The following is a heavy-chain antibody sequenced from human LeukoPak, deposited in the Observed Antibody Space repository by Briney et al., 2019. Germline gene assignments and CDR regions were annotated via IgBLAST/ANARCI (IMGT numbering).Heavy chain of an antibody. CDR3: ARRAPSHDFDD. J-gene: IGHJ4*02. CDR2: ISSSGSTI. Sequence: GGSLRLSCAASGFTFSSFAMNWVRQAPGKGLEWVSYISSSGSTIYYADSVKGRFTISRDNAKNSLYLQMNSLRVEDTALYYCARRAPSHDFDDWGQGTLVTVSS. CDR1: GFTFSSFA. V-gene: IGHV3-48*04.